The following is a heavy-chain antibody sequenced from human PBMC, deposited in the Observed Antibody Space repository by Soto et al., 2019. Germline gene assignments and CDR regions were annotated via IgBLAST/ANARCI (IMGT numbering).Heavy chain of an antibody. CDR3: ARGDMTTAQYYYFMDV. CDR2: INSDGSSR. Sequence: EVQLVESEGGLVQPGGSLRLSCTASGFPLSDYWMHWVRQAPGKGLVWVSRINSDGSSRTYADPVKGRFTISRDNAQNTVYLQMNSLGADDTGASYCARGDMTTAQYYYFMDVWGKGTTVTVAS. CDR1: GFPLSDYW. D-gene: IGHD4-17*01. J-gene: IGHJ6*03. V-gene: IGHV3-74*01.